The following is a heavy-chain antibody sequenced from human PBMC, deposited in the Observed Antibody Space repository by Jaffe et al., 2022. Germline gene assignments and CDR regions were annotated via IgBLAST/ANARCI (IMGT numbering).Heavy chain of an antibody. V-gene: IGHV3-23*01. CDR2: ISESGGST. Sequence: EVQLLESGGGLVQPGGSLRLSCAASGFTFSYYSLTWVRQPPGKGLEWVSTISESGGSTFYADSVKGRFTISRDNSKNIVFLQMSSLRPEDTAVYYCAKHDYGNWKPYDIWGQGAMVIVSS. D-gene: IGHD4-17*01. CDR3: AKHDYGNWKPYDI. CDR1: GFTFSYYS. J-gene: IGHJ3*02.